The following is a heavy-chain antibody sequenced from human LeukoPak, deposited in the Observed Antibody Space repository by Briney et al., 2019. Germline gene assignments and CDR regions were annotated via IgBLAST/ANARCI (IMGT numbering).Heavy chain of an antibody. J-gene: IGHJ6*03. CDR1: GLTFNNDA. CDR2: ISGSGDTT. Sequence: GGSLRLSCAASGLTFNNDAMNWVRQAPGKGLEWVPAISGSGDTTSYADSVKGRFTISRDNSKNTLYLQMNSLRAEDTAVYYCAKDRAPMDVWGKGTTVTVSS. V-gene: IGHV3-23*01. CDR3: AKDRAPMDV.